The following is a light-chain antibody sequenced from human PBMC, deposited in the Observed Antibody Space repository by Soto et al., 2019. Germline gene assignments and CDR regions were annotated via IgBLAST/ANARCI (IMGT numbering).Light chain of an antibody. CDR2: EVI. V-gene: IGLV2-14*01. CDR1: SSDVGSYNY. Sequence: QSALTQPASVSGSPGQSITISCTGTSSDVGSYNYVSWYQQHPGKVPKLLIYEVINRPSGVSHRFSGSKSGNTASLTISGLQAEDEADYYCISSTTTNTLVFGGGTKLTVL. CDR3: ISSTTTNTLV. J-gene: IGLJ3*02.